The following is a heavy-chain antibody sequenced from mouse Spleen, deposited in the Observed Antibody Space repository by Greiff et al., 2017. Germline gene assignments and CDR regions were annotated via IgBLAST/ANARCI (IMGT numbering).Heavy chain of an antibody. D-gene: IGHD2-4*01. CDR1: GFSLTSYG. Sequence: VMLVESGPGLVQPSQSLSITCTVSGFSLTSYGVHWVRQSPGKGLEWLGVIWSGGSTDYNAAFISRLSISKDNSKSQVFFKMNSLQADDTAIYYCARNGDYDVGGYFDYWGQGTTLTVSS. CDR2: IWSGGST. J-gene: IGHJ2*01. V-gene: IGHV2-2*01. CDR3: ARNGDYDVGGYFDY.